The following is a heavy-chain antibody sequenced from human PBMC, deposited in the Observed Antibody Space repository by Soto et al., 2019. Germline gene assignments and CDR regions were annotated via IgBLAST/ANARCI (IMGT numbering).Heavy chain of an antibody. D-gene: IGHD3-16*02. CDR3: ARGFRWGMDV. Sequence: DVQLVESGGGLVQPGGSLRLSCVASGFTITNYWMHWVRQAPGKGLVWVSRINSDETTTDYADSVKGRFTISRDNAENTVYLQMNSLRAEDSAGYYCARGFRWGMDVWGQGTTVTVSS. V-gene: IGHV3-74*01. CDR1: GFTITNYW. J-gene: IGHJ6*02. CDR2: INSDETTT.